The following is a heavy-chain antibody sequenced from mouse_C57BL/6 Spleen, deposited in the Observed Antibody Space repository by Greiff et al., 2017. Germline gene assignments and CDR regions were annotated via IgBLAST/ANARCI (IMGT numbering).Heavy chain of an antibody. CDR3: ARRDGNSPMDY. CDR2: IHPNSGST. J-gene: IGHJ4*01. Sequence: QVQLQQPGAELVKPGASVKLSCKASGYTFTSYWLHWVKQRPGQGLEWIGMIHPNSGSTNYNEKFKSKATLTVDKSSSTAYMQLSSLTSEDSAVYYCARRDGNSPMDYWGQGTSVTVSS. D-gene: IGHD2-1*01. CDR1: GYTFTSYW. V-gene: IGHV1-64*01.